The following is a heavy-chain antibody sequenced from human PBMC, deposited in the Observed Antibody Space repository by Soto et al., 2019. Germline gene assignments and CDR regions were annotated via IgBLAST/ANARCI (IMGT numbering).Heavy chain of an antibody. Sequence: QVKLVQSGAEVKKPGYSVKVSCKASVGTFSSYAISWVLQAPGHGLEWLGGIIPIFGTANYAQKFQGRVTFTADKSTSTAYVELSSLRSEDTAVYYCERYDYVCGSYRYTVCYEYFHHWGQGTLVTVSS. CDR3: ERYDYVCGSYRYTVCYEYFHH. J-gene: IGHJ1*01. V-gene: IGHV1-69*06. CDR1: VGTFSSYA. D-gene: IGHD3-16*02. CDR2: IIPIFGTA.